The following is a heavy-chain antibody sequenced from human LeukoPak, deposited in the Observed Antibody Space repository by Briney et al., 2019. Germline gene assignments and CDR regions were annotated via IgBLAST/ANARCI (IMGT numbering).Heavy chain of an antibody. J-gene: IGHJ6*03. D-gene: IGHD6-13*01. V-gene: IGHV5-51*01. Sequence: GESLKISCQGSGYSFTSYWIGWVRPMPGKGLEWMGIIYPGVSDTRYSPSFQGQVTISADKSISTAYLQWSSLKASDTAMYYCAGYGWAYYYDMDVWGKGTTVTVSS. CDR1: GYSFTSYW. CDR2: IYPGVSDT. CDR3: AGYGWAYYYDMDV.